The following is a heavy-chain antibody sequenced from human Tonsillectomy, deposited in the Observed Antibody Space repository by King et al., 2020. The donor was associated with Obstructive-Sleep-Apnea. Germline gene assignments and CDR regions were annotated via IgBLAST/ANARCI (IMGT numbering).Heavy chain of an antibody. CDR3: ARGDDFWNPYYSGWFDP. D-gene: IGHD3/OR15-3a*01. Sequence: VQLQESGPGLVKPSETLSLTCTVSGYSISSGHYWGWIRQSPGKGLEWIGNLHHSGITYYNPSLKTRVTISVDTSKNQFSLNLRSVTAADTAVYYCARGDDFWNPYYSGWFDPWGQGTLVTVSS. V-gene: IGHV4-38-2*02. J-gene: IGHJ5*02. CDR1: GYSISSGHY. CDR2: LHHSGIT.